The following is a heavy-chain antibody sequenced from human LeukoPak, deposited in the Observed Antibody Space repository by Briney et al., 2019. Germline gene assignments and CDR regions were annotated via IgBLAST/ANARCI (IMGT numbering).Heavy chain of an antibody. CDR3: ARDYDNVPDY. CDR2: ISPYNANT. CDR1: GYTFTNFG. J-gene: IGHJ4*02. D-gene: IGHD3-22*01. Sequence: ASVKVSCKASGYTFTNFGINWVRQAPGQGLEWMGWISPYNANTNYPQKLQGRVTMTIDTSTSTAYMELRSLRSDDTAVYYCARDYDNVPDYWGQGTLVTVSS. V-gene: IGHV1-18*01.